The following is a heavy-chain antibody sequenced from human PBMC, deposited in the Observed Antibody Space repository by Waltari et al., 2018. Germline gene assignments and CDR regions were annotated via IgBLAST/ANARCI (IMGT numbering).Heavy chain of an antibody. V-gene: IGHV3-64D*08. J-gene: IGHJ1*01. CDR3: VKDGNPATCYSEFFQH. Sequence: EVQLVESGGGLVQPGESLRVSCSASGFTFSSNAMQWVREAPGKWRQCIPAIGIDERRTYFAAPLKGSFTISRDNSKTTVYLQMGSLTAKETGIYYCVKDGNPATCYSEFFQHWGQGTLVTVSS. CDR2: IGIDERRT. D-gene: IGHD2-15*01. CDR1: GFTFSSNA.